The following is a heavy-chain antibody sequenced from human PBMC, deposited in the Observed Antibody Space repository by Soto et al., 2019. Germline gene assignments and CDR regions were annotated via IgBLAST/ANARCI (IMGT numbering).Heavy chain of an antibody. D-gene: IGHD2-15*01. V-gene: IGHV3-33*08. CDR2: IGYDGSNK. CDR1: GFTFNTYG. J-gene: IGHJ6*02. CDR3: ARGDCTGAYCYSWPFNYGVDV. Sequence: QVQLVESGGGVVQPGGSLRLSCTTSGFTFNTYGMYWVRQAPGKGLEWGAIIGYDGSNKYYGDSVKGRFTISRDNSKNTLYLQMNSLRAEDTALYYCARGDCTGAYCYSWPFNYGVDVWGQGTTVTVSS.